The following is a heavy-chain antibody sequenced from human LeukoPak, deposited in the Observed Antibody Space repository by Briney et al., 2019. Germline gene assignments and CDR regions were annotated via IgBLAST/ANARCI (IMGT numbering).Heavy chain of an antibody. CDR3: AKAVEMATAPFDY. D-gene: IGHD5-18*01. V-gene: IGHV3-7*03. CDR2: IKQDGSEK. J-gene: IGHJ4*02. Sequence: GGSLRLSCAASGFTFSSYWMSWVRQAPGKGLEWVANIKQDGSEKYYVDSVKGRFTISRDNAKNSLYLQMNSLRAEDTALYYCAKAVEMATAPFDYWGQGTLVTVSS. CDR1: GFTFSSYW.